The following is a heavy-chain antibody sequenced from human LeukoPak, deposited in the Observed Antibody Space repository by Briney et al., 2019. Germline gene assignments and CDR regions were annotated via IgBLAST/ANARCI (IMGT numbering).Heavy chain of an antibody. V-gene: IGHV3-23*01. CDR1: GFTFSSYA. CDR2: ISVSGDST. J-gene: IGHJ4*02. D-gene: IGHD3-10*01. CDR3: AKGQSITMVRGVPDY. Sequence: PGGSLRLSCAASGFTFSSYAMIWVRQAPGKGLEWVSAISVSGDSTYYADSVKGRFTISRDNSKNTLYLQMNSLTAEDTAVYYCAKGQSITMVRGVPDYWGQGTLVTVSS.